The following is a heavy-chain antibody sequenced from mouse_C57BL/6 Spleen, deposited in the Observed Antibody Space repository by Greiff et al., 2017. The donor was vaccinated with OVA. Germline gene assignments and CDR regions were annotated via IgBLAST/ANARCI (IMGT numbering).Heavy chain of an antibody. Sequence: EVKVEESGGGLVQPGGSMKLSCVASGFTFSNYWMNWVRQSPEKGLEWVAQIRLKSDNYATHYAESVKGRFTISRDDSKSSVYLQMNNLRAEDTGIYYCTDLGQGYWGQGTTLTVSS. D-gene: IGHD4-1*01. CDR3: TDLGQGY. J-gene: IGHJ2*01. V-gene: IGHV6-3*01. CDR2: IRLKSDNYAT. CDR1: GFTFSNYW.